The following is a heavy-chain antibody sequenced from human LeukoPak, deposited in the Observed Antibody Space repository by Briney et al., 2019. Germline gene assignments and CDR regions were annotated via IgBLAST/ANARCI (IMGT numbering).Heavy chain of an antibody. CDR1: GYTFTSYD. J-gene: IGHJ4*02. Sequence: AASVKVSCKASGYTFTSYDINWVRQATGQGLEWMGWMNPNSGNTGYAQKFQGRVTMTRNTSISTAYMELSSLRSEDTAVYYCARGRYYYDSSGYYPGHDYWGQGTLVTVSS. CDR2: MNPNSGNT. CDR3: ARGRYYYDSSGYYPGHDY. V-gene: IGHV1-8*01. D-gene: IGHD3-22*01.